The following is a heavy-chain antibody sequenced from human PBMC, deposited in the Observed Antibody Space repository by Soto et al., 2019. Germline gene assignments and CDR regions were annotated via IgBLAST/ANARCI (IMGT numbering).Heavy chain of an antibody. CDR1: GFTFSSYS. D-gene: IGHD1-26*01. Sequence: GGSLRLSCAASGFTFSSYSMNWVRQAPGKGLEWVSSISSSSSYIYYADSVKGRFTISRDNAKNSLYLQMNSLRAEDTAVYYCARDREVLYGMDVWGQGTTVTVSS. V-gene: IGHV3-21*01. CDR2: ISSSSSYI. J-gene: IGHJ6*02. CDR3: ARDREVLYGMDV.